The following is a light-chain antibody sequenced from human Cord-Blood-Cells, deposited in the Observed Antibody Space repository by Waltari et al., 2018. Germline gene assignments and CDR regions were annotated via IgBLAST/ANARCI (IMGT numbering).Light chain of an antibody. J-gene: IGLJ2*01. Sequence: SSELTQDPAVSVALGQTVRITCQGASLRSSYASWYQQKPGQAPVLFIYGKNNRPSGIPDRFSGSSSGNTASLTITGAQAEDEADYYCNSRDSSGNHVVFGGGTKLTVL. CDR3: NSRDSSGNHVV. CDR1: SLRSSY. V-gene: IGLV3-19*01. CDR2: GKN.